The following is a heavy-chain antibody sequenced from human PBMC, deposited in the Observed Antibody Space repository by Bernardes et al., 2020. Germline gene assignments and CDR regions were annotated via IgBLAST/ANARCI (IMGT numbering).Heavy chain of an antibody. CDR1: GGSISSSSYY. J-gene: IGHJ4*02. D-gene: IGHD2-15*01. V-gene: IGHV4-39*01. CDR3: ARQQRGYCSGGSCYSVDY. CDR2: IYYSGST. Sequence: SETLSLTCTVSGGSISSSSYYWGWIRQPPGKGLEWIGSIYYSGSTYYNPSLKSRVTISVDTSKNQFSLKLSSVTAADTAVYYCARQQRGYCSGGSCYSVDYWGQGTLVTVSS.